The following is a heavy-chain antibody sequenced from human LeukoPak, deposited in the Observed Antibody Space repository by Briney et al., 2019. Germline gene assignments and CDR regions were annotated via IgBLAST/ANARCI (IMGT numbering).Heavy chain of an antibody. V-gene: IGHV4-59*08. CDR3: ARRGGGRVGSGSYWYFDY. CDR2: IYYSGST. D-gene: IGHD3-10*01. J-gene: IGHJ4*02. Sequence: PSETLSHTCTVSGGSISSYYWSWIRQAPGKGLEWIGYIYYSGSTNYNPSLKSRVTISVDTSKNQFSLKLSSVTAADTAVYYCARRGGGRVGSGSYWYFDYWGQGTLVTVSS. CDR1: GGSISSYY.